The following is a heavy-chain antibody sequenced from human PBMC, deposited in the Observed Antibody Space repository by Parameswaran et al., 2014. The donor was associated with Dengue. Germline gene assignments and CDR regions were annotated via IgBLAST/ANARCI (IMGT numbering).Heavy chain of an antibody. V-gene: IGHV3-30*03. Sequence: WIRQPPGKGLEWVAVTSNDGSNKYYADSVQGRVTISRDNSKNTLYLQLNSLRPEDTAMYYCARMIYFDSSGYYPIDYWGQGTLVTVSS. CDR2: TSNDGSNK. D-gene: IGHD3-22*01. CDR3: ARMIYFDSSGYYPIDY. J-gene: IGHJ4*02.